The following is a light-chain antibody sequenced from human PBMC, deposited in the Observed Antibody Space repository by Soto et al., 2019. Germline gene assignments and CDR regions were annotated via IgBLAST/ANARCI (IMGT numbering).Light chain of an antibody. V-gene: IGLV1-40*01. Sequence: QSVLTQPPSVSGAPGQRVTISCTGYNSNIGAGHDVHWYQQLPGTAPKLLIYGNSNRPSGVPDRFSASKSGTSASLAITGLQAEDEADYYCQSYDSSLSGWVFGGGTKVTVL. CDR3: QSYDSSLSGWV. CDR2: GNS. J-gene: IGLJ3*02. CDR1: NSNIGAGHD.